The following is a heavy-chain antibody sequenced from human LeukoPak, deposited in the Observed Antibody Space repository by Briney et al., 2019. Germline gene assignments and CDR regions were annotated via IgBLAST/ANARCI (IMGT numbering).Heavy chain of an antibody. Sequence: ASVTVSCKASGYTFTSYGISWVRQAPGQGLEWMGWISAYNGNTNYAQKLQGRVTMTTDTFTSTAYMELRSLRSDDTAVYYCARDRGEQWLAPEELFDYWGQGTLVTVSS. J-gene: IGHJ4*02. CDR1: GYTFTSYG. D-gene: IGHD6-19*01. CDR3: ARDRGEQWLAPEELFDY. CDR2: ISAYNGNT. V-gene: IGHV1-18*01.